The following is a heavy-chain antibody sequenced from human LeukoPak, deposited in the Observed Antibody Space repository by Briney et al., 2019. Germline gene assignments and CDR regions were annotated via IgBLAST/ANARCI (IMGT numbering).Heavy chain of an antibody. Sequence: SETLTLTCAVYGGSFSDYYLSWIRQPPGKGLEWIGESIDHSGSTNYNPSLKSRLTISVDTSMNQFSLRLSSVTAADTAVYYCATGQTYLDYWGQGTLVTVSS. CDR2: SIDHSGST. CDR3: ATGQTYLDY. V-gene: IGHV4-34*01. J-gene: IGHJ4*02. CDR1: GGSFSDYY.